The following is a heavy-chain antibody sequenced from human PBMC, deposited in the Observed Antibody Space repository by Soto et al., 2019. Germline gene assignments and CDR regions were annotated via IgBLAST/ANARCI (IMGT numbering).Heavy chain of an antibody. CDR3: TRGPRPISTGTGDY. D-gene: IGHD3-10*01. CDR1: GFIFKMYW. J-gene: IGHJ4*02. Sequence: GGSLRLSCAASGFIFKMYWMHWVRQSPGKGLVWISRIYNDGTYSDYADSVRGRFTISRDNVNDTLYLQMNNLRAEDSGLYYCTRGPRPISTGTGDYWGQGTQVTVSS. V-gene: IGHV3-74*01. CDR2: IYNDGTYS.